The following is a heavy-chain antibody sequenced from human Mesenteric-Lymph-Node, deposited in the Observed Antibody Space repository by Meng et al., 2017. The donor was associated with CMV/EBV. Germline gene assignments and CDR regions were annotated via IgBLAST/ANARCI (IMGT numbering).Heavy chain of an antibody. CDR1: GGSFSAYY. CDR3: ASLAPLNNTKDKIPSGY. V-gene: IGHV4-34*01. J-gene: IGHJ4*02. D-gene: IGHD1-14*01. Sequence: QVQLQQWGAGLLKPSETLSLTFAVYGGSFSAYYWSWIRQPPGKGLEVIGEINHSGSTNYNPSLKSRITISVDTSKNQFSLKLTSVTAADTAVYFCASLAPLNNTKDKIPSGYWGQGTLVTVSS. CDR2: INHSGST.